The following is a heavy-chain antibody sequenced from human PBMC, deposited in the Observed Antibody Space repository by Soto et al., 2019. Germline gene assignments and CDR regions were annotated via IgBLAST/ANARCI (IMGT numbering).Heavy chain of an antibody. V-gene: IGHV4-59*01. CDR2: IYYSGST. D-gene: IGHD3-10*01. CDR3: ARELYYYGSGSYYMHWFDP. Sequence: PSETLSLTCTVSGGSISSYYWSWIRQPPGKGLEWIGYIYYSGSTNYNPSLKSRVTISVDTSKNQFSLKLSSVTAADTAVYYCARELYYYGSGSYYMHWFDPWGQGTLVTVPQ. J-gene: IGHJ5*02. CDR1: GGSISSYY.